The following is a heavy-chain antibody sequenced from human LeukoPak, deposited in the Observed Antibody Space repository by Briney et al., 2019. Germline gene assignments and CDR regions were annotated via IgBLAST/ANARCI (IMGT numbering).Heavy chain of an antibody. D-gene: IGHD6-13*01. V-gene: IGHV4-59*08. CDR2: IYYSGST. CDR3: ARHGYSSSREFHY. CDR1: GGSISSYY. J-gene: IGHJ4*02. Sequence: SETLSLTCTVSGGSISSYYWSWIRQPPGKGLEWIGYIYYSGSTNYNPSLKSRVTISVDTSKNQFSLKLSSVTAADTAVYYCARHGYSSSREFHYWGQGTLVTVSS.